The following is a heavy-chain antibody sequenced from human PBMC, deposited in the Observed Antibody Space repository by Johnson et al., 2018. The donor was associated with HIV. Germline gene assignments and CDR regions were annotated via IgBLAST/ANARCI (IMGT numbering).Heavy chain of an antibody. D-gene: IGHD1-7*01. J-gene: IGHJ3*02. Sequence: VQLVESGGGVVQPGGSLRLSCAASGFTFSSYAMSWVRQAQGKGLEWVSAISGSGGSTYYADSVKGRFTISRDNSKNTLYLEMNSLRAGDTAVYYCARGSRLTGTTVAFDIWGQGTMVTVSS. CDR1: GFTFSSYA. V-gene: IGHV3-23*04. CDR3: ARGSRLTGTTVAFDI. CDR2: ISGSGGST.